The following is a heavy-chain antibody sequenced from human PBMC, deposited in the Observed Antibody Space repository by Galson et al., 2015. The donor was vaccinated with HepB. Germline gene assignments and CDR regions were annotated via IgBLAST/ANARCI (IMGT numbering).Heavy chain of an antibody. Sequence: SVKVSSTVSGYTLTELSMHWVRQAPGKGLEWMGGFDTDDGETTYAQKFQGRFTITEDKSTDTAYMELSSLTSEDTAVYYCATSSGWYLPAVVWGQGTLVTVSS. CDR2: FDTDDGET. D-gene: IGHD6-19*01. V-gene: IGHV1-24*01. CDR3: ATSSGWYLPAVV. CDR1: GYTLTELS. J-gene: IGHJ4*02.